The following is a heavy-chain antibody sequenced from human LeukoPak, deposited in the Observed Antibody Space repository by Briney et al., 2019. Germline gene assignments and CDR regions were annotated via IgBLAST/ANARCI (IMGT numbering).Heavy chain of an antibody. CDR3: AKRGVVIRVILVGFHKEAYYFDS. CDR1: GITLSNYG. V-gene: IGHV3-23*01. CDR2: ISGSGGST. D-gene: IGHD3-22*01. Sequence: GGSLGLSCAVSGITLSNYGMSWVRQAPGKGLEWVAGISGSGGSTNYADSVKGRFTISRDNPKNTLSLQMNSLRAEDTAVYFCAKRGVVIRVILVGFHKEAYYFDSWGRGALVTVSS. J-gene: IGHJ4*02.